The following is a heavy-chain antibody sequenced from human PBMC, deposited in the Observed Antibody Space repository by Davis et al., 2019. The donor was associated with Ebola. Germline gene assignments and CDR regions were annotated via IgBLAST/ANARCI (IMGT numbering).Heavy chain of an antibody. V-gene: IGHV3-7*01. CDR2: IKQDGSEK. D-gene: IGHD1-26*01. CDR1: GFTFSSYE. Sequence: GESLKISCAASGFTFSSYEMNWVRQAPGKGLEWVANIKQDGSEKYYVDSVKGRFTISRDNAKNSLYLQMNSLRAEDTAVYYCARVAWELLIDYWGQGTLVTVSS. CDR3: ARVAWELLIDY. J-gene: IGHJ4*02.